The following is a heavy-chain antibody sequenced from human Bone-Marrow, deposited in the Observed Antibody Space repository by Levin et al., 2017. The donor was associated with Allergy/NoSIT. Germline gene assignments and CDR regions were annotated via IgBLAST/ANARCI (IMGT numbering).Heavy chain of an antibody. Sequence: ASVKVSCKASGYTFTSYAMHWVRQAPGQRLEWMGWINAGNGNTKYSQKFQGRVTITRDTSASTAYMELSSLRSEDTAVYYCARDRDGSGKTSRAGYAFDIWGQGTMVTVSS. CDR3: ARDRDGSGKTSRAGYAFDI. J-gene: IGHJ3*02. D-gene: IGHD3-10*01. CDR1: GYTFTSYA. CDR2: INAGNGNT. V-gene: IGHV1-3*01.